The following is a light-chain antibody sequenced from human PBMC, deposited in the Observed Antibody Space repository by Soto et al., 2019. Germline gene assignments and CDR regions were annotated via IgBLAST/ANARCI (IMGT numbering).Light chain of an antibody. Sequence: DIQMSQSPSSLSASIGDRITITCRASQSISTYLNWYQRKPGKAPRLLIYGASTLQNGVPSRFSGSGSATDYTLTINSLQPEDFATYYCQQSFITPPLTFGGGTTVEMK. CDR3: QQSFITPPLT. CDR1: QSISTY. CDR2: GAS. J-gene: IGKJ4*02. V-gene: IGKV1-39*01.